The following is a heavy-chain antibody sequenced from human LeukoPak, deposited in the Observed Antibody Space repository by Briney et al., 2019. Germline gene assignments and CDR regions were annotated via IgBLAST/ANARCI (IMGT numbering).Heavy chain of an antibody. CDR3: AKLPPTTVVIDYFQH. Sequence: PGGSLRLSCAVSGFTFSNFAMSWVRQAPGKGLEWVSAISGSGGSTYYADSVKGRFTISRDNSKNTLYLQMNSLRAEDTAVYYCAKLPPTTVVIDYFQHWGQGTLVTVSS. J-gene: IGHJ1*01. D-gene: IGHD4-23*01. V-gene: IGHV3-23*01. CDR2: ISGSGGST. CDR1: GFTFSNFA.